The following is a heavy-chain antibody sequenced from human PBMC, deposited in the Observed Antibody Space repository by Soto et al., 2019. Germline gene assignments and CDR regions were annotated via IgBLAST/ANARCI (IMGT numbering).Heavy chain of an antibody. CDR1: GGSISSSNW. J-gene: IGHJ4*02. CDR2: IYHSGST. V-gene: IGHV4-4*02. CDR3: ARSSTGTTWYFDY. D-gene: IGHD1-7*01. Sequence: PEETLSLTCAVSGGSISSSNWWSWVRQPPGKGLEWIGEIYHSGSTNYNPSLKSRVTISVDKSKNQFSLKLSSVTAADTAVYYCARSSTGTTWYFDYWGQGTLVTVSS.